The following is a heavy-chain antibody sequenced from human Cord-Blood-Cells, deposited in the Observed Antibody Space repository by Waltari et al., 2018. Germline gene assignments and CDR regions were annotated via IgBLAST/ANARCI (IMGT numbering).Heavy chain of an antibody. Sequence: QVQLQQWGAGLLKPSETLSLTCAVYGGSFSGYYWRWIRQPPGKGLEWIGEINHSGSTNYNPSLKSRVTISVDTSKNQFSLKLSSVTAADTAVYYCARLPSPRDYYGSGSPNWFDPWGQGTLVTVSS. J-gene: IGHJ5*02. V-gene: IGHV4-34*01. CDR3: ARLPSPRDYYGSGSPNWFDP. D-gene: IGHD3-10*01. CDR2: INHSGST. CDR1: GGSFSGYY.